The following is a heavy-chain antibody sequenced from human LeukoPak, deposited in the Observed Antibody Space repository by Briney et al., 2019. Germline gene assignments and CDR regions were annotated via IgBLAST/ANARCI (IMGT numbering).Heavy chain of an antibody. Sequence: SETLSLTCTVSGDSISSSSTYYWVWLRQPPGKGLEWIASMYYTGNTYYNPSLKSRVAISVDMSKNQFSLKLNSVTTADTAVYYCARQAAGNYFGSGSYYPWGQGTLVAVSS. CDR1: GDSISSSSTYY. J-gene: IGHJ5*02. V-gene: IGHV4-39*01. CDR2: MYYTGNT. D-gene: IGHD3-10*01. CDR3: ARQAAGNYFGSGSYYP.